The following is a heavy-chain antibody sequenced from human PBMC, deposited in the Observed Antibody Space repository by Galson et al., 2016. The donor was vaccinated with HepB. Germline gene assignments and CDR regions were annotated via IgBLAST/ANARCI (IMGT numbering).Heavy chain of an antibody. D-gene: IGHD4-17*01. CDR2: INGDGSST. J-gene: IGHJ5*02. CDR3: VRDRAVTNWFDP. Sequence: SLRLSCAASGFTFSSYWMHWVRQAPGKGLVWVSRINGDGSSTNYADSVKGRFTISRDNAKNTLYLQMNSLGDEDTAVYFCVRDRAVTNWFDPWGQGTPVTVSS. V-gene: IGHV3-74*01. CDR1: GFTFSSYW.